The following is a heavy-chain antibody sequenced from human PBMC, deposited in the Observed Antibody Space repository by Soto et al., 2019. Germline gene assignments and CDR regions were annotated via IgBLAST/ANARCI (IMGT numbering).Heavy chain of an antibody. Sequence: GGSLRLSCAASGFTVSSNYMSWVRQAPGKGLEWVSVIYSSSSIYYADSVKGRFTISRDNAKNTLYLQMNSLRAEDTAVYYCARGIPGYSSGWNFDYWGQGTLVTVSS. CDR3: ARGIPGYSSGWNFDY. CDR1: GFTVSSNY. V-gene: IGHV3-66*01. D-gene: IGHD6-19*01. J-gene: IGHJ4*02. CDR2: IYSSSSI.